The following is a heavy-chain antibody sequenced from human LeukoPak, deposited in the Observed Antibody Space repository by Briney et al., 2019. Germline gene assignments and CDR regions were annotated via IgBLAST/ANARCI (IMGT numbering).Heavy chain of an antibody. J-gene: IGHJ1*01. CDR3: ARHGGYSSPYLH. CDR1: GGSLSGYY. CDR2: IHHSGST. D-gene: IGHD6-13*01. V-gene: IGHV4-34*01. Sequence: SETLSLTSAVHGGSLSGYYWSWIRPPPRKGLECIGEIHHSGSTNYIPSLKSRVIISVDTSKNQFSLKLSSVTAADTAVYYCARHGGYSSPYLHWGQGTLVTVPS.